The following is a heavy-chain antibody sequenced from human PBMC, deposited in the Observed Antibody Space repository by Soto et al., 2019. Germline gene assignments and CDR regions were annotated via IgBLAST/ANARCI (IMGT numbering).Heavy chain of an antibody. V-gene: IGHV3-30-3*02. Sequence: QVQLVESGGGVVQPGKSLRVSCEGSGFSFRSHAIHWVRQPPGKGLAWVTLISYNGGVKSYADSVKGRFTISRDNSKNTVHLQMNSLTPEDTAVYYCAKITSSGAFDVWGQGTLVIVSS. CDR1: GFSFRSHA. CDR2: ISYNGGVK. CDR3: AKITSSGAFDV. J-gene: IGHJ3*01.